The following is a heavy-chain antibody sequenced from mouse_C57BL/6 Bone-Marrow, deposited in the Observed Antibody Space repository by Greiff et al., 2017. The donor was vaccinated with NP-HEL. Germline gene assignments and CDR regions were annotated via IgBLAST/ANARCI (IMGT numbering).Heavy chain of an antibody. Sequence: EVQLVESGGGLVQPKGSLKLSCAASGFTFNTYAMHWVRQAPGKGLEWVARIRSKSSNYATYYADSGKDRFTIARDESQSMLYLQMNNLKTEDTAMYYCVGDRDYGSYGRFSYWGQGTLVTVSA. CDR1: GFTFNTYA. CDR2: IRSKSSNYAT. D-gene: IGHD2-1*01. V-gene: IGHV10-3*01. J-gene: IGHJ3*01. CDR3: VGDRDYGSYGRFSY.